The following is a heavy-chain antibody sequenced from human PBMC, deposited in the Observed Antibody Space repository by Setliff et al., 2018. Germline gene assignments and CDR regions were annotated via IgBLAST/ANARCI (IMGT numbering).Heavy chain of an antibody. CDR3: ARLKGSSTRYYYYGMDV. V-gene: IGHV3-48*01. CDR2: IHDSGNPT. CDR1: GFTFSSYS. J-gene: IGHJ6*02. D-gene: IGHD2-2*01. Sequence: PGGSLRLSCAASGFTFSSYSMNWVRQAPGKGLEWVSYIHDSGNPTYYADSVKGRFTISRDNSKNTVYLEMNSLGAEDTAVYYCARLKGSSTRYYYYGMDVWGQGTTVTVSS.